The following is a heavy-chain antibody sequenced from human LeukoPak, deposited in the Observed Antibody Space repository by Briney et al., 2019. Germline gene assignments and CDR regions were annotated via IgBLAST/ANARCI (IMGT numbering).Heavy chain of an antibody. D-gene: IGHD1-1*01. CDR1: GFTFSSYS. V-gene: IGHV3-21*01. Sequence: GGSLRLSCAASGFTFSSYSMNWVRQAPGKGLEWVSYIDSDTDDIHYADSVKGRFTISRDNAKNSLYLQMNSLRAEDTALYYCAKENDYYYMDVWGKGTTVTISS. CDR3: AKENDYYYMDV. J-gene: IGHJ6*03. CDR2: IDSDTDDI.